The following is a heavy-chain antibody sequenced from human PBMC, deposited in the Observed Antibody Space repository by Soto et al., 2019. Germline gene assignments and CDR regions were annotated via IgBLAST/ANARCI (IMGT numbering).Heavy chain of an antibody. V-gene: IGHV4-38-2*01. Sequence: SETLSLTYAVSGYSVRDGYYLGLIRQPPGKGLEWIGSINRSEKTYYNPSLKSRLTISVDTSKNQISLTLSSVTAADTAIYYCARSGDDYGSYVDYWGQGTLVTVSS. J-gene: IGHJ4*02. D-gene: IGHD4-17*01. CDR2: INRSEKT. CDR1: GYSVRDGYY. CDR3: ARSGDDYGSYVDY.